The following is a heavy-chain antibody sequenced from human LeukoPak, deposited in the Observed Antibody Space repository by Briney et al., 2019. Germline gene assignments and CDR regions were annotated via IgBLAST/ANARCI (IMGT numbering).Heavy chain of an antibody. CDR3: ATSTPYYYDSSGYALQH. D-gene: IGHD3-22*01. J-gene: IGHJ1*01. CDR1: GGSISTYS. CDR2: IYYSGST. Sequence: PSETLSLTCTVSGGSISTYSWSWIRQPPGKGLEWIGYIYYSGSTDYNPSLKSRVTISVDTSQNQFSLRLSSVTAADTAVYCCATSTPYYYDSSGYALQHWGQGTLVTVSS. V-gene: IGHV4-59*08.